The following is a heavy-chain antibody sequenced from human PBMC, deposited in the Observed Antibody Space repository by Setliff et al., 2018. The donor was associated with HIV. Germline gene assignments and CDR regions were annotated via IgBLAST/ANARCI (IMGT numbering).Heavy chain of an antibody. D-gene: IGHD1-26*01. Sequence: LSLTCTVSGGSISTYYWSWIRQPPGKGLEWIGSIYTSGNTNYNPSLKSRVTMSVDTSKNQFSLKLSSVTAADTAVYYCARDSELGLNYHYGMDVWGQGTTVTVSS. CDR2: IYTSGNT. J-gene: IGHJ6*02. V-gene: IGHV4-4*07. CDR3: ARDSELGLNYHYGMDV. CDR1: GGSISTYY.